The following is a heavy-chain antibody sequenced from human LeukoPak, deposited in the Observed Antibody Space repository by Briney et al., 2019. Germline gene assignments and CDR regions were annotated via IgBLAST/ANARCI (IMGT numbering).Heavy chain of an antibody. CDR1: GGSISPYH. CDR3: ARLRRDSSSWYVDC. V-gene: IGHV4-59*08. D-gene: IGHD6-13*01. Sequence: PSETLSLTCTVSGGSISPYHWSWIRQPPREGLEWIGYIFYSGSTNYNPSLKSRVTMSLDTSKNQFSLKLSSVTAADTAVYYCARLRRDSSSWYVDCWGQGTLVTVSS. J-gene: IGHJ4*02. CDR2: IFYSGST.